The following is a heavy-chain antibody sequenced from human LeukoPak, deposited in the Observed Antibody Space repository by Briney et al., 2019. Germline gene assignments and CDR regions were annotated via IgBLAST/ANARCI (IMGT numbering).Heavy chain of an antibody. D-gene: IGHD2-15*01. J-gene: IGHJ4*02. V-gene: IGHV3-21*04. CDR2: ISSSSNYI. CDR1: GFTFSSYS. CDR3: AKSGLNRFDY. Sequence: PGGSLRLSCAASGFTFSSYSMNWVRQAPGKGLEWVSSISSSSNYIYYADSVKGRFTISRDDSKNTLYLQMNSLRAEDTAVYYCAKSGLNRFDYWGQGTLVTVSS.